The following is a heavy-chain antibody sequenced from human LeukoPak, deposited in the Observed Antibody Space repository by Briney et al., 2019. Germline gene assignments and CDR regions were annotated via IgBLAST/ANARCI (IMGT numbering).Heavy chain of an antibody. Sequence: GGSLRLSCAAAGFTFSNYAMSWVRQAPGKGLEWVSVISASGDNTYYAESVKGRFTISRDNSKNTLYLQMNSLRAEDTAVYYCARDREIYCSGGSCYLRGHYYYYGMDVWGQGTTVTVSS. V-gene: IGHV3-23*01. CDR1: GFTFSNYA. CDR2: ISASGDNT. CDR3: ARDREIYCSGGSCYLRGHYYYYGMDV. J-gene: IGHJ6*02. D-gene: IGHD2-15*01.